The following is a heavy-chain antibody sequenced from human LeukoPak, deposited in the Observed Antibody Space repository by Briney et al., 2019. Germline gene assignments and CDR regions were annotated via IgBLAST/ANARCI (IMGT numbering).Heavy chain of an antibody. CDR2: INYSGGST. V-gene: IGHV3-23*01. Sequence: PGGSLRLSCAASGFTFSSYAMSWVRQAPGKGLEWVSTINYSGGSTYYADSVKGRFAISRDSSKNTLYLQMNSLRAEDTAVYYCAGNSSSWYSFDYWGQGTLVTVSS. CDR3: AGNSSSWYSFDY. D-gene: IGHD6-13*01. CDR1: GFTFSSYA. J-gene: IGHJ4*02.